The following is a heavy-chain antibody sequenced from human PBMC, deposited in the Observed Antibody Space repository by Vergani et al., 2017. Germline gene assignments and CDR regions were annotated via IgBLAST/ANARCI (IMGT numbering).Heavy chain of an antibody. J-gene: IGHJ5*02. V-gene: IGHV4-31*03. Sequence: QVQLHESGPGLVKPSQTLSLTCTVSGGSISSGGYYWSWIRQHPGKGLEWIGYIYYSGGTYYNPSLKSRVTISVDTSKNQFSLKLNSVTAADTAVYYCARDCTTAGHWFGEGFDPWGQGTLVTVSS. D-gene: IGHD3-10*01. CDR1: GGSISSGGYY. CDR3: ARDCTTAGHWFGEGFDP. CDR2: IYYSGGT.